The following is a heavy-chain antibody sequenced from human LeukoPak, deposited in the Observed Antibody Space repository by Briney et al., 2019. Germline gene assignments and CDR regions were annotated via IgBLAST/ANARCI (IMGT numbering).Heavy chain of an antibody. Sequence: GGSLRLSCAASGFTFSSYSINWVRQAPGKGLEWVSSISSTSSYIYYADSVKGRFTISRDNTKNSLYLQMNSLRAEDTAVNYCARVVGYYYYMDVWGKGTTVTVSS. J-gene: IGHJ6*03. D-gene: IGHD1-26*01. CDR3: ARVVGYYYYMDV. V-gene: IGHV3-21*01. CDR2: ISSTSSYI. CDR1: GFTFSSYS.